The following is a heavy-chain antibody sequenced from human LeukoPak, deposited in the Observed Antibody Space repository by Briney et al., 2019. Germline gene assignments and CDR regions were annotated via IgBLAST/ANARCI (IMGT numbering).Heavy chain of an antibody. D-gene: IGHD1-1*01. CDR2: ISSGGSTI. J-gene: IGHJ4*02. CDR1: GFTFRTYS. CDR3: ARDSPSENGHYYDS. Sequence: GQSLRLSCAASGFTFRTYSMNWVRQAPGKGLEWVSYISSGGSTIYYGDSVKGRFTISRDNAKNSLYLQMTSLRDEDTAVYYCARDSPSENGHYYDSWGQGTLVTVSS. V-gene: IGHV3-48*02.